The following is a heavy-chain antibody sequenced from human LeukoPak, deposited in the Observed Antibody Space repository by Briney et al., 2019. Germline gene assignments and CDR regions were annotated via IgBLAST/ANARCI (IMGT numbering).Heavy chain of an antibody. V-gene: IGHV4-59*08. J-gene: IGHJ2*01. CDR3: ARLKLGAYFDL. Sequence: SETLSLTCTVSGGSISSYYWSWIRQTPGKGLEWVGYVYNSGDTGKNPSLKSRVTILLDTSKNQCSLKLTSVSAADTAVYYCARLKLGAYFDLWGRGTLVTVSS. CDR2: VYNSGDT. CDR1: GGSISSYY. D-gene: IGHD3-16*01.